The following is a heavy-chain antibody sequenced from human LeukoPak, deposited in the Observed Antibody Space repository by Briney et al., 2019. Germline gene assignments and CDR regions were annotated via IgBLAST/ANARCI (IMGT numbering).Heavy chain of an antibody. Sequence: ASVKVSCKASGYTFTGNFIHWMRQAPGQGVEWMGWINPNSGGTKYAQKFEDRVTMTRDTSISTDYLELTRLQSDDTAVYFCARDSATAAAAELDYWGQGTLVTVSS. CDR1: GYTFTGNF. J-gene: IGHJ4*02. CDR3: ARDSATAAAAELDY. D-gene: IGHD6-13*01. CDR2: INPNSGGT. V-gene: IGHV1-2*02.